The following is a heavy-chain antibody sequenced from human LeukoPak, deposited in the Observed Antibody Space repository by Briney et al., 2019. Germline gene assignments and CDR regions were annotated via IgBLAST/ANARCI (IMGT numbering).Heavy chain of an antibody. CDR1: GFTFSGSS. D-gene: IGHD6-19*01. Sequence: GGSLRLSCAASGFTFSGSSMQWVRQAPGKGLEWVGRIRSKAHSYATAYAASVKGRFTISRDDSKNTAYLQMNSLETEDTAVYYCTSRGWPWGQGTLVTVSS. J-gene: IGHJ4*02. CDR2: IRSKAHSYAT. CDR3: TSRGWP. V-gene: IGHV3-73*01.